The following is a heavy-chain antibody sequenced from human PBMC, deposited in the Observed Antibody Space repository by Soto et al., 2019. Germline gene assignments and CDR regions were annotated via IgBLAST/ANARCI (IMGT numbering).Heavy chain of an antibody. CDR3: AKDRGGFTSGWEFFDF. D-gene: IGHD6-19*01. Sequence: EMELLESGGGLVQPGGSLKLSCAASGFTFSSYTMNWVRQAPGKGLEWVSGVSGRGADKFYAASGKGRFTFSRDNSKNTVHLQMNSLRGEDTAVYYCAKDRGGFTSGWEFFDFWGQGTLVTVSS. CDR1: GFTFSSYT. CDR2: VSGRGADK. J-gene: IGHJ4*02. V-gene: IGHV3-23*01.